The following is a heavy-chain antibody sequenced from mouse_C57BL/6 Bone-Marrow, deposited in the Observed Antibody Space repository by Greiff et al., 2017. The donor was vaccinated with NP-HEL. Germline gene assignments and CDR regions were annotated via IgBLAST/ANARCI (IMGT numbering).Heavy chain of an antibody. Sequence: EVQLVESGGGLVKPGGSLKLSCAASGFTFSDYGMHWVRQAPEKGLEWVAYISSGSSTIYYADTVKGRFTISRANAKNTLFLQMTSLRSEDTAMYYCARSYSNYDYAMDYWGQGTSVTVSS. CDR2: ISSGSSTI. D-gene: IGHD2-5*01. CDR3: ARSYSNYDYAMDY. V-gene: IGHV5-17*01. J-gene: IGHJ4*01. CDR1: GFTFSDYG.